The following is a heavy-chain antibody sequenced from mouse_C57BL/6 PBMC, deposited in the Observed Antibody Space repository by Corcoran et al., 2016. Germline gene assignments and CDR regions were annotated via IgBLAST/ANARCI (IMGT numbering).Heavy chain of an antibody. CDR3: ARDCYYEYDATPYYYAMDY. V-gene: IGHV3-6*01. J-gene: IGHJ4*01. CDR1: GYSITSGYY. CDR2: ISYDGSN. D-gene: IGHD2-4*01. Sequence: DVQLQESGPGLVKPSQSLSLTCSVTGYSITSGYYWNWIRQFPGNKLEWMGYISYDGSNNYNPSLKNRISITHDTYKHQFFLKLNSVTTEDTATYYSARDCYYEYDATPYYYAMDYWGQGTSVTVSS.